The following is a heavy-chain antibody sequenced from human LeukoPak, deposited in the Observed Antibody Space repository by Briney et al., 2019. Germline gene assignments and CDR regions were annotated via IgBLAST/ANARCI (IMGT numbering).Heavy chain of an antibody. CDR3: ARDLGGGYSGYGGLYYYYMDV. CDR1: GYTFTGCY. J-gene: IGHJ6*03. Sequence: ASVKVSCKASGYTFTGCYMHWVRQAPGQGLEWMGWINPNSGGTNYAQKFQGRVTMTRDTSISTAYMELSRLRSDDTAVYYCARDLGGGYSGYGGLYYYYMDVWGKGTTVTVSS. V-gene: IGHV1-2*02. CDR2: INPNSGGT. D-gene: IGHD5-12*01.